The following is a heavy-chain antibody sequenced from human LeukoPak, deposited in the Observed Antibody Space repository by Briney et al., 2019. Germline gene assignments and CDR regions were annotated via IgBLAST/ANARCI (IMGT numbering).Heavy chain of an antibody. CDR1: GFTFNSYA. CDR2: IKQDGSEK. V-gene: IGHV3-7*01. CDR3: ARDRYSYGYGWYFDY. Sequence: GSLRLSCAASGFTFNSYAMSWVRQAPGKGLEWVANIKQDGSEKYYVDSVKGRFTISRDNAKNSLYLQMNSLRAEDTAVYYCARDRYSYGYGWYFDYWGQGTLVTVSS. D-gene: IGHD5-18*01. J-gene: IGHJ4*02.